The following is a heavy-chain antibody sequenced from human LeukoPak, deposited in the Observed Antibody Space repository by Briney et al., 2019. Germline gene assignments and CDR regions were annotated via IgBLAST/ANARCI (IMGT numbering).Heavy chain of an antibody. CDR1: GYIFSSYY. CDR3: ARAYDFWSGWDY. CDR2: INRSGST. D-gene: IGHD3-3*01. J-gene: IGHJ4*02. V-gene: IGHV1-46*01. Sequence: ASVKVSCKASGYIFSSYYMHWVRQAPGQGLEWMGIINRSGSTSNAQKFQGRVTMTRDMSTTTVYMELSSLRSEDTAVYYCARAYDFWSGWDYWGQGTLVTVSS.